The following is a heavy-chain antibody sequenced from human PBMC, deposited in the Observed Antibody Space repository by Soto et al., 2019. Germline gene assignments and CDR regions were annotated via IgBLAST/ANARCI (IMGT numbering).Heavy chain of an antibody. CDR3: ARDLPPQLRYYYYMDV. CDR1: GFTFSSYS. CDR2: ISSSSSYI. J-gene: IGHJ6*03. V-gene: IGHV3-21*01. D-gene: IGHD6-6*01. Sequence: EVQLVESGGGLVKPGGSLRLSCAASGFTFSSYSMNWVRQAPGKGLEWVSSISSSSSYIYYADSVKGRFTISRDNAKNSLYLQMNRLRAEDTAVYYCARDLPPQLRYYYYMDVWGKGTTVTVSS.